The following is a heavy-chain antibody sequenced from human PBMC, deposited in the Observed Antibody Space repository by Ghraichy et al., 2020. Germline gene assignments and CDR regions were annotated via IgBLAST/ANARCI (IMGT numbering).Heavy chain of an antibody. CDR2: IIPIFGTA. J-gene: IGHJ4*02. D-gene: IGHD5-12*01. Sequence: SVKVSCKASGGTFSSYAISWVRQAPGQGLEWMGGIIPIFGTANYAQKFQGRVTITADESTSTAYMELSSLRSEDTAVYYCARPGGLRLQIPFDYWGQGTLVTVSS. CDR1: GGTFSSYA. V-gene: IGHV1-69*13. CDR3: ARPGGLRLQIPFDY.